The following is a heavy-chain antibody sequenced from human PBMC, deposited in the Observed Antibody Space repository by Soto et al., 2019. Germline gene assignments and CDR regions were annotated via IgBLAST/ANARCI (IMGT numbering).Heavy chain of an antibody. D-gene: IGHD3-10*01. CDR2: IIPIFGTA. CDR1: GGTFSSYA. J-gene: IGHJ4*02. CDR3: ARPRGSFGELWGNFDY. V-gene: IGHV1-69*01. Sequence: QVQLVQSGAEVKKPGSSVKVSCKASGGTFSSYAISWVRQAPGQGLEWMGGIIPIFGTANYAQKFQGRVTITADESTSTSYMELSSLISEDRAVYYCARPRGSFGELWGNFDYWGQGTLVTVSS.